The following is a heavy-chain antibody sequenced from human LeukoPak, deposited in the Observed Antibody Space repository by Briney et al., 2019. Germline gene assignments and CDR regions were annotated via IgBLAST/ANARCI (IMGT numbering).Heavy chain of an antibody. CDR2: INPKSGGT. J-gene: IGHJ4*02. CDR3: ARGHPGEETTVTFESFLFDY. D-gene: IGHD4-17*01. V-gene: IGHV1-2*02. Sequence: ASVKVSCKASRYIFTDYYIHWVRQAPGQGLEWMGWINPKSGGTNYAQKFQGRVSMTRDTSISTAYMELRRLRSDDTAVYYCARGHPGEETTVTFESFLFDYWGQGTLVTVSS. CDR1: RYIFTDYY.